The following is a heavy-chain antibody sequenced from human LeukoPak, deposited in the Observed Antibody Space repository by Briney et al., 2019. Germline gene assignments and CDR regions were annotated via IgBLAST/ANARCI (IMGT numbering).Heavy chain of an antibody. Sequence: PGGSLRLSCAASGFTFSSYGMHWVRQAPGKGLEWVAVIWYDGSNKYYADSVKGRFTISRDNSKNTLYLQMNSLRAEDTAVYYCAKGWGYYYYMDVWGKGATVTVSS. CDR1: GFTFSSYG. CDR3: AKGWGYYYYMDV. J-gene: IGHJ6*03. D-gene: IGHD3-16*01. V-gene: IGHV3-33*06. CDR2: IWYDGSNK.